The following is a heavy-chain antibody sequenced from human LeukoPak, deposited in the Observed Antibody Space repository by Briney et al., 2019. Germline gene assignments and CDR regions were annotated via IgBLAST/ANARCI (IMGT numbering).Heavy chain of an antibody. CDR1: VFTFRSYA. D-gene: IGHD3-9*01. CDR3: AKFYDILTGYFDY. Sequence: GGSLRLSCVASVFTFRSYAMSWVRQSPGKGLEGVSGISGGSGNTEYADSVKGRFTISRDNSKSTLYLQMNSLRAEDTAVYYCAKFYDILTGYFDYWGQGTLVTVSS. J-gene: IGHJ4*02. CDR2: ISGGSGNT. V-gene: IGHV3-23*01.